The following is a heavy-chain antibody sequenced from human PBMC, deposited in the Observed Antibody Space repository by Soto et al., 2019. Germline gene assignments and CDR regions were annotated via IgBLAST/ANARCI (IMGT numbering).Heavy chain of an antibody. CDR1: GFTVTSYW. CDR2: TSPAGSST. CDR3: ARDRAAAAGPFSVDY. D-gene: IGHD6-13*01. J-gene: IGHJ4*02. Sequence: PGGSLRLSCAASGFTVTSYWMHWVRQAPGKGLVWVSRTSPAGSSTYYADSVKGRFTISRDNAKNSLYLQMNSLRAEDTAVYYCARDRAAAAGPFSVDYWGQGTLVTVSS. V-gene: IGHV3-74*01.